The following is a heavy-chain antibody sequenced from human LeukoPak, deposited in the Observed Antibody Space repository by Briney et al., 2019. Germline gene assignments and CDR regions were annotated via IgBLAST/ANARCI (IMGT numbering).Heavy chain of an antibody. V-gene: IGHV4-30-4*01. CDR3: ARLAGPGAGADY. D-gene: IGHD1-26*01. Sequence: SETLSLTCTVSGASISHDYHFWSWIRQPPEKGLEFIGYIFHSGSTYYNASLRSRVTISIDTSKSQFSLSLSSVTAADTAVYYCARLAGPGAGADYWGQGALVTVSS. CDR1: GASISHDYHF. CDR2: IFHSGST. J-gene: IGHJ4*02.